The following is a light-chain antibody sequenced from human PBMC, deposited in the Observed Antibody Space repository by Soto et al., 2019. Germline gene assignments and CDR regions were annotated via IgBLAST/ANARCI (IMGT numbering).Light chain of an antibody. CDR1: QRVSSSY. Sequence: ELVLTQSPGTLSLSPGERATLSCRASQRVSSSYLAWYQQKPGQAPRLLIYGASSRATGIPDRFSGSGSGTDFTLTISRLESEDFAVYYCQQHGSSPSTFGQGTKV. J-gene: IGKJ1*01. V-gene: IGKV3-20*01. CDR2: GAS. CDR3: QQHGSSPST.